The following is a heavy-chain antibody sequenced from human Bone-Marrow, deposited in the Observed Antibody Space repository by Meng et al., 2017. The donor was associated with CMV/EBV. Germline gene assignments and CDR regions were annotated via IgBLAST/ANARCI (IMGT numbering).Heavy chain of an antibody. J-gene: IGHJ6*02. D-gene: IGHD3-3*01. CDR1: GGTFSSYT. CDR2: IIPNLGIA. Sequence: SVNVSCKASGGTFSSYTISWVRQAPGQGLEWMGRIIPNLGIANYAQKFQGRVTITADKSTSTAYMELSSLRSEDTAVYYCARGNRDFWSDTRVGAWEGTTYYYGMDVWGQGTTVTVSS. CDR3: ARGNRDFWSDTRVGAWEGTTYYYGMDV. V-gene: IGHV1-69*02.